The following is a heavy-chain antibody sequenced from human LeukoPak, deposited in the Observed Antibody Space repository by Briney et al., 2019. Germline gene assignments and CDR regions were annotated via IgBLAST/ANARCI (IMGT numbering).Heavy chain of an antibody. CDR1: GYTFTSYG. Sequence: VSVKVSCKASGYTFTSYGISWVRQAPGQGLEWMGWISAYNGNTNYAQKLQGRVTMTTDTSTSTAYMELRSLRSDDTAVYYCARDRCSSTSCYLVYWGQGTLGTVSS. V-gene: IGHV1-18*01. J-gene: IGHJ4*02. D-gene: IGHD2-2*01. CDR3: ARDRCSSTSCYLVY. CDR2: ISAYNGNT.